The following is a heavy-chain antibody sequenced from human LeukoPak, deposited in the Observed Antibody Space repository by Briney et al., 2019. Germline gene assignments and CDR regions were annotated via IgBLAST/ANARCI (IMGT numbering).Heavy chain of an antibody. D-gene: IGHD3-10*01. V-gene: IGHV1-69*04. Sequence: GSSVKVSCKASGGTFSSYAISWVRQAPGQGLEWMGRIIPILGIANYAQKFQGRVTITADKSTSTAYMELSSLRSEDTAVYYCARIPGSGSYYLYYFDYWGQGTLVTVCS. CDR1: GGTFSSYA. CDR3: ARIPGSGSYYLYYFDY. CDR2: IIPILGIA. J-gene: IGHJ4*02.